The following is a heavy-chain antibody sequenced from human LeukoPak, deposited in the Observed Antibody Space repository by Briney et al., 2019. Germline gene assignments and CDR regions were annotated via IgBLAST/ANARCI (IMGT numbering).Heavy chain of an antibody. D-gene: IGHD3-10*02. CDR3: AELGITMIGGV. CDR1: EFTFSSYS. J-gene: IGHJ6*04. Sequence: GGSLRLSCVSSEFTFSSYSMYWVRQAPGKGLEWVSYIGSLSTYTHYADSVKGRFTISRDNAKNSLYLQMNSLRAEDTAVYYCAELGITMIGGVWGKGTTVTISS. CDR2: IGSLSTYT. V-gene: IGHV3-21*01.